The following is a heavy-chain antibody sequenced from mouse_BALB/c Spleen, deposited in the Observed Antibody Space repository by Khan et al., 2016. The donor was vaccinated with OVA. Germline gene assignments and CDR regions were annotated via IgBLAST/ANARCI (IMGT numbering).Heavy chain of an antibody. CDR1: GYTFTNYY. J-gene: IGHJ3*01. D-gene: IGHD1-1*02. CDR2: INPNNGDT. V-gene: IGHV1S81*02. CDR3: TRSGWAAFGY. Sequence: QVQLQQSGVELVKPGASVKLSCKASGYTFTNYYMYWVKQRPGQGLEWIGGINPNNGDTNFNEKFKSKATLTVDKSSGTAYMQLSSLTSEDSAVYYCTRSGWAAFGYWGQGTLVTVSA.